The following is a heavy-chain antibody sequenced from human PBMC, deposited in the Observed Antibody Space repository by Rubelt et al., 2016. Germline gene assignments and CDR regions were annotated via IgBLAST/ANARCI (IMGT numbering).Heavy chain of an antibody. CDR3: ARGGSYGLGRFDP. CDR2: IRGSGGSS. Sequence: LESGGGFVQPGGSLRLACAASGFTFSSYAMIWVRQTPEKGLEWVSSIRGSGGSSLYADSVKGRFTISRENSKNMLYLQMNSLGAEDTAEYYCARGGSYGLGRFDPWGQGTLVTVSS. J-gene: IGHJ5*02. V-gene: IGHV3-23*01. D-gene: IGHD1-26*01. CDR1: GFTFSSYA.